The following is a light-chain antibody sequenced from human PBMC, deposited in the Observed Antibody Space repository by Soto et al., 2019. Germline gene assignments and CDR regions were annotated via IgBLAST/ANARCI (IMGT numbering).Light chain of an antibody. CDR1: QSLGSDY. V-gene: IGKV3-20*01. CDR3: QLYGTSRA. CDR2: GVS. Sequence: VLTLSPGALSLTTGERASLSCKASQSLGSDYLARYQQKPSQAPRLLIYGVSSRATDIPDRFSGSGSGTDFTLTISRLEQEDFAMYYCQLYGTSRAFGQGTK. J-gene: IGKJ1*01.